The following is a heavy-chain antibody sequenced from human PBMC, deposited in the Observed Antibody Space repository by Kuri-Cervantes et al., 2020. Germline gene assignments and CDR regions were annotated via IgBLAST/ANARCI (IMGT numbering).Heavy chain of an antibody. D-gene: IGHD6-19*01. Sequence: ASVKVSCKASGYTFTSYDINWVRQATGQGLEWMGWMNPNSGNTGYAQKFQGRVTITTDESTSTAYMELSSLRSEDTAVYYCARAVAGSGYYYYYMDVWGKGTTVTVSS. J-gene: IGHJ6*03. CDR2: MNPNSGNT. CDR1: GYTFTSYD. V-gene: IGHV1-8*03. CDR3: ARAVAGSGYYYYYMDV.